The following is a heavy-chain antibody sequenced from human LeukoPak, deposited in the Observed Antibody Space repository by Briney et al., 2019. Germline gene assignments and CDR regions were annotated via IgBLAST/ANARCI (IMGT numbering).Heavy chain of an antibody. CDR3: AKDIHPGLDSGASCCFDY. CDR1: GYTFSRHG. CDR2: VSGYNGDT. J-gene: IGHJ4*02. V-gene: IGHV1-18*01. D-gene: IGHD3-22*01. Sequence: ASVKVSCKTSGYTFSRHGTTWVRQAPGQGPEWMGWVSGYNGDTNYAKSVRGRVTMTTDTSTNTAYMELRSLRSDDTAVYYCAKDIHPGLDSGASCCFDYWGQGTPVTVSS.